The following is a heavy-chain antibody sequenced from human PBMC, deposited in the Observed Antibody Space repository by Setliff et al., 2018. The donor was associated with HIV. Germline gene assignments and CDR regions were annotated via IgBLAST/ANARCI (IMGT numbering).Heavy chain of an antibody. D-gene: IGHD5-18*01. J-gene: IGHJ4*02. CDR3: ARVFVDTAVLRVLEYYFDS. CDR1: GGSISSSSYY. Sequence: SLTCTVSGGSISSSSYYWGWVRQPPGKGLEWIGSMYYSGSTYYTPSLKSRITISLDTSKNQFSLRMRSVTAADTAVYYCARVFVDTAVLRVLEYYFDSWGRGTLVTVSS. CDR2: MYYSGST. V-gene: IGHV4-39*07.